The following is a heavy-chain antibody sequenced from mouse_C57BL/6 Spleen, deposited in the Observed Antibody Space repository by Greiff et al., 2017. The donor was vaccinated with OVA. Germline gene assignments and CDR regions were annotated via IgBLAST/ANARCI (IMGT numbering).Heavy chain of an antibody. CDR3: TRSDYYSNYQFAY. J-gene: IGHJ3*01. D-gene: IGHD2-5*01. V-gene: IGHV1-5*01. CDR2: IYPGNSDT. Sequence: VQLKESGTVLARPGASVKMSCKTSGYTFTSYWMHWVKQRPGQGLEWIGAIYPGNSDTSYNQKFKGKAKLTAVTSASTAYMELSSLTNEDSAVYYCTRSDYYSNYQFAYWGQGTLVTVSA. CDR1: GYTFTSYW.